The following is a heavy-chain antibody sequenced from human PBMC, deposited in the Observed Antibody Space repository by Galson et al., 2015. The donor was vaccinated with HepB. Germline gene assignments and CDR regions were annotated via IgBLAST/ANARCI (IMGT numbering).Heavy chain of an antibody. CDR1: GFTFSSYG. V-gene: IGHV3-30*18. CDR2: ISYDGSNK. J-gene: IGHJ6*03. CDR3: AKAYRSSSYCCMDV. D-gene: IGHD6-6*01. Sequence: SLRLSCAASGFTFSSYGMHWVRQAPGKGLEWVAVISYDGSNKYYADSVKGRFTISRDNSKNTLYLQMNSLRAEDTAVYYCAKAYRSSSYCCMDVWGKGTTVTVSS.